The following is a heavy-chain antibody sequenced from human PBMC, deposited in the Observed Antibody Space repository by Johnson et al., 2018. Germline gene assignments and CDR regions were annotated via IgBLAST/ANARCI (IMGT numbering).Heavy chain of an antibody. CDR3: ARDGRFLEWLPHDAFDI. D-gene: IGHD3-3*01. V-gene: IGHV3-21*01. J-gene: IGHJ3*02. CDR1: GFTFSSYS. Sequence: VQLVESGGGLVKPGGSXRLSCAASGFTFSSYSMNWVRQAPGKGLEWVSSISSSSSYIYYADSVKGRFTLSRDNAKNSLYLQMNSLRAEDTDVYYCARDGRFLEWLPHDAFDIWGQGTMVTVSS. CDR2: ISSSSSYI.